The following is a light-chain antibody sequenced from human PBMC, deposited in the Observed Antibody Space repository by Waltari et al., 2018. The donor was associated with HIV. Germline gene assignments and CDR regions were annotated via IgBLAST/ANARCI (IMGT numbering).Light chain of an antibody. Sequence: EILMTQSPATLSVSPGERATLACRASQSVNSTVASYQQKPGQTPRILINGTSTRATDTPARLSGSESGTEFTLTISSLQSEDFAVYYCHHYNNWRETFGQGTKVEIK. CDR1: QSVNST. CDR2: GTS. CDR3: HHYNNWRET. V-gene: IGKV3D-15*01. J-gene: IGKJ1*01.